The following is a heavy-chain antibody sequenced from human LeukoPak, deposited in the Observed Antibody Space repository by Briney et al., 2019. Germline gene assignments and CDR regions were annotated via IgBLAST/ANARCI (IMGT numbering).Heavy chain of an antibody. V-gene: IGHV3-30*04. Sequence: GRSLRLSCAASGFTFSSYAMHWVRQAPGKGLKWVAVISYDGSNKYYADSVKGRFTISRDNSKNTLYLQMNSLRAEDTAVYYCARTRSRYYYYGMDVWGQGTTVTVSS. CDR1: GFTFSSYA. J-gene: IGHJ6*02. CDR2: ISYDGSNK. CDR3: ARTRSRYYYYGMDV.